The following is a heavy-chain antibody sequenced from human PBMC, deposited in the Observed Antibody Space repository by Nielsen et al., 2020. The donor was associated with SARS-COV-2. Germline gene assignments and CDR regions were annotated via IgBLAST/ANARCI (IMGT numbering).Heavy chain of an antibody. CDR1: GFAFSTYW. Sequence: GESLKISCAASGFAFSTYWMHWVRQVPGRGLVWVSRINSDGRGTSYADSVKGRFTISRDNARNTLYLQMNSLRAEDMAVYYCARLRDDGYYFDTGPYDYWGQGTPVNVSS. CDR2: INSDGRGT. CDR3: ARLRDDGYYFDTGPYDY. V-gene: IGHV3-74*01. J-gene: IGHJ4*02. D-gene: IGHD2/OR15-2a*01.